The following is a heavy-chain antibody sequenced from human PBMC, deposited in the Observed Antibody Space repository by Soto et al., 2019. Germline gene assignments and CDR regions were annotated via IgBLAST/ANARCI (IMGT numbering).Heavy chain of an antibody. CDR1: GYTFTDYY. CDR2: INPDSGGT. CDR3: AIRTGQLAIISEFDGDWFFEI. J-gene: IGHJ2*01. D-gene: IGHD2-2*01. V-gene: IGHV1-2*02. Sequence: ASVKVSCKASGYTFTDYYIHWVRQAPGQGLEWVGWINPDSGGTNLAQRFQGRVTMTSGTSINTAYMELSSLRSDDTAVYYCAIRTGQLAIISEFDGDWFFEIWGRGTLVTVS.